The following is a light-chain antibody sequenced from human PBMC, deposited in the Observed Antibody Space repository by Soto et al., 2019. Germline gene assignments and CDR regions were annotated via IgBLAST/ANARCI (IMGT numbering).Light chain of an antibody. Sequence: EIILTQSPVTLSLSPGERATLSCRASQSISNTLAWYKQKPGQAPRLLIYGASRRATGFPARFRGSGSGTEFTLTISRLEPEDFEVYYCQQYGNSPITFGQGTRLEIK. CDR2: GAS. CDR3: QQYGNSPIT. J-gene: IGKJ5*01. V-gene: IGKV3-20*01. CDR1: QSISNT.